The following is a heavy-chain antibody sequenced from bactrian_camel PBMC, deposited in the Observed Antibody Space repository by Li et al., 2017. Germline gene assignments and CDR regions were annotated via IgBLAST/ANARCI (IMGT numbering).Heavy chain of an antibody. Sequence: HVQLVESGGGSVQAGGTLRLSCAASGYTDSRNCMGWLRQAPGKEREGIATIYPGGGSTYYHGSVKGRFTISRDSAKSTFYLEMNSLKTEDTAVYYCAKADQYWERYCGGSADECYRPRGQGTQVTVS. J-gene: IGHJ4*01. CDR2: IYPGGGST. D-gene: IGHD2*01. V-gene: IGHV3S1*01. CDR1: GYTDSRNC.